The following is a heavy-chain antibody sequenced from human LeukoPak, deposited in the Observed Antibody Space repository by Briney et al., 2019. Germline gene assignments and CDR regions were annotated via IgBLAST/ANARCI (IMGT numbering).Heavy chain of an antibody. CDR3: ARWSDRLYYFDY. Sequence: SETLSLTCTVSGGSISSYYWSWIRQPPGKGLEWIGYIYYSGSTNYNPSLKSRVTISVDTSKNQFSLKLSSVTAADTAVYYCARWSDRLYYFDYWGQGTLVTVSS. CDR2: IYYSGST. V-gene: IGHV4-59*01. J-gene: IGHJ4*02. CDR1: GGSISSYY. D-gene: IGHD3-22*01.